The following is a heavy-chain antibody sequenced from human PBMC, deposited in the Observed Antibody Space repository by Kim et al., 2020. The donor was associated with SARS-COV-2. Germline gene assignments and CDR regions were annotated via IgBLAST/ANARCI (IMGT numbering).Heavy chain of an antibody. D-gene: IGHD3-10*01. Sequence: DSVKGRITISRDNSRNTLYLQMNSLRAEDSALYDCAKGGPMVQGLTYYFDYWGQGTLVTVSS. V-gene: IGHV3-23*01. J-gene: IGHJ4*02. CDR3: AKGGPMVQGLTYYFDY.